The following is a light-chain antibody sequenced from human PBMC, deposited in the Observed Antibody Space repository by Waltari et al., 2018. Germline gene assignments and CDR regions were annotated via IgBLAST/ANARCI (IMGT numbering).Light chain of an antibody. CDR3: QKYVNLPAT. J-gene: IGKJ1*01. V-gene: IGKV3-20*01. CDR2: DAY. CDR1: ESVRRY. Sequence: EIVLTQSPDTLSLSPGERATLSCRASESVRRYLAWYQQKPGQAPRLLIDDAYRRATGIPDRFMGSGSGTDFSLTISRLEPEDFATYYCQKYVNLPATFGQGTKVEIK.